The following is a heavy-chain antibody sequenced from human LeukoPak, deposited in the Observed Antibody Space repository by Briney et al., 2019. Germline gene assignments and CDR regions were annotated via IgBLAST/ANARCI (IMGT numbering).Heavy chain of an antibody. D-gene: IGHD3-10*01. CDR3: ARDAYYYGSGTSYKVRSFDF. V-gene: IGHV4-38-2*02. CDR1: GYSISSGYF. Sequence: SETLSLTCTVSGYSISSGYFWGWIRQPPGKGLEWIGSVHQLGATTSYNPSLTSRVTISVDTSNNQFSLKLSSVTAADTAVYYCARDAYYYGSGTSYKVRSFDFWGQGTLVTVSS. CDR2: VHQLGATT. J-gene: IGHJ4*02.